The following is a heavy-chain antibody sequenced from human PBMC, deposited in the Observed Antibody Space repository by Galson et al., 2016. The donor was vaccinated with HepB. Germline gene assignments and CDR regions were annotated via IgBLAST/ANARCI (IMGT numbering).Heavy chain of an antibody. Sequence: CAISGDSVYNNGAAWVWIRQSPSRGLEWLGRTFYRSTWENHYAGSVINRITISPDTSRNQFSLHLHSLTPEDTAVYYCARAVMLGRGMDVWGQGTPVTVSS. D-gene: IGHD3-10*01. CDR1: GDSVYNNGAA. CDR3: ARAVMLGRGMDV. J-gene: IGHJ6*02. CDR2: TFYRSTWEN. V-gene: IGHV6-1*01.